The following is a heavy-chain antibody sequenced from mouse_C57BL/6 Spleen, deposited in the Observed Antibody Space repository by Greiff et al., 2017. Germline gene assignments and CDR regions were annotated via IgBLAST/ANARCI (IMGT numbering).Heavy chain of an antibody. Sequence: VKLVESGPGLVQPSQSLSITCTVSGFSLTSYGVHWVRQSPGKGLEWLGVIWSGGSTDYNAAFISRLSISKDNSKSQVFFKMNSLQADDTAIYYCARTGGSSSYWYFDVWGTGTTVTVSS. J-gene: IGHJ1*03. D-gene: IGHD1-1*01. CDR3: ARTGGSSSYWYFDV. V-gene: IGHV2-2*01. CDR2: IWSGGST. CDR1: GFSLTSYG.